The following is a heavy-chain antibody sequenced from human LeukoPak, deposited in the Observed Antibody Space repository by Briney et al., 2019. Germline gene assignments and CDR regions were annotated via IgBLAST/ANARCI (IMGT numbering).Heavy chain of an antibody. CDR3: ARAGYCTNGVCYTDYYYYYYMDV. D-gene: IGHD2-8*01. CDR2: IIPIFGTA. Sequence: SVKVSCKASGGTFSSYAISWVRQAPGQGLGWMGGIIPIFGTANYAQKFQGRVTITADESTSTAYMELSSLRSEDTAVYYCARAGYCTNGVCYTDYYYYYYMDVWGKGTTVTVSS. V-gene: IGHV1-69*01. J-gene: IGHJ6*03. CDR1: GGTFSSYA.